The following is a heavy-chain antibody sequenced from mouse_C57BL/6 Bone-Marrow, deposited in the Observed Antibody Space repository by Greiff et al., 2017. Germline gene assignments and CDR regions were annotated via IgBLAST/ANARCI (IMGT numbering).Heavy chain of an antibody. CDR1: GYTFTSYW. CDR3: ARSYYSNYWYFDV. D-gene: IGHD2-5*01. Sequence: VQLQQPGAELVKPGASVKLSCKASGYTFTSYWITWVKQRPGQGLEWIGDIYPGSGSTNYNEKFKSKATLTVDTSSSTAYMQLSSLTSEDSAVYYCARSYYSNYWYFDVWVTGTTVTVSS. CDR2: IYPGSGST. J-gene: IGHJ1*03. V-gene: IGHV1-55*01.